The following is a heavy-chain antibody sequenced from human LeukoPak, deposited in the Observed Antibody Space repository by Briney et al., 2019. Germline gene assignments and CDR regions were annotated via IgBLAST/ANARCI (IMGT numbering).Heavy chain of an antibody. J-gene: IGHJ4*02. Sequence: SETLSLTCTVSGGSISSSSYYWGWIRQPPGKGLEWIGSIYYGGSTYYNPSLKSRVTISVDTSKNQFSLKLSSVTAADTAVYYCARLRSPVTILYYFDSWGQGTLVTVSS. CDR2: IYYGGST. CDR3: ARLRSPVTILYYFDS. V-gene: IGHV4-39*01. CDR1: GGSISSSSYY. D-gene: IGHD4-17*01.